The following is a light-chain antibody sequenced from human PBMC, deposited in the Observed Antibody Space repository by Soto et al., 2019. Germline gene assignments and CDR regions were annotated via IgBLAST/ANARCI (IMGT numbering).Light chain of an antibody. CDR1: RDISNN. Sequence: EILMTQSPATLSVSPGGRATLSCRASRDISNNLAWYQQRPGQPPRLLIYGASTRATGVPARFSGSGWGTEFTLTITGLQSDDFAVYYCQQYTSRQTFGQGTQVDIK. CDR2: GAS. J-gene: IGKJ1*01. V-gene: IGKV3-15*01. CDR3: QQYTSRQT.